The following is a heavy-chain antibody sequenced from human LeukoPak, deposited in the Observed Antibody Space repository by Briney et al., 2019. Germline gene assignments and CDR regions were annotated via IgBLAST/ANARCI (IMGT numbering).Heavy chain of an antibody. J-gene: IGHJ4*02. D-gene: IGHD6-19*01. V-gene: IGHV3-7*01. Sequence: GGSLRLSCAASGFPFSSHVLSWVRQAPGKGLEWVANIKQDGSEKYYVDSVKGRFTIPRDNAKNSLYLQMNSLRAEDTAVYYCARDSSGWYVEDYWGQGTLVTVSS. CDR3: ARDSSGWYVEDY. CDR2: IKQDGSEK. CDR1: GFPFSSHV.